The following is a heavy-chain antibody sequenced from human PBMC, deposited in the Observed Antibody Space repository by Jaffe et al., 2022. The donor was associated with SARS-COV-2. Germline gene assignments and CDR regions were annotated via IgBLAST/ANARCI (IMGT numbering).Heavy chain of an antibody. V-gene: IGHV1-3*01. D-gene: IGHD3-22*01. J-gene: IGHJ4*02. CDR2: INAGNGNT. CDR3: AREDYYDSSGMGY. Sequence: QVQLVQSGAEVKKPGASVKVSCKASGYTFTSYAMHWVRQAPGQRLEWMGWINAGNGNTKYSQKFQGRVTITRDTSASTAYMELSSLRSEDTAVYYCAREDYYDSSGMGYWGQGTLVTVSS. CDR1: GYTFTSYA.